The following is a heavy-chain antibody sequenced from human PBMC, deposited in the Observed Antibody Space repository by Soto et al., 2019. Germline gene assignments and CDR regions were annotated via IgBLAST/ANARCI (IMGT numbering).Heavy chain of an antibody. Sequence: QLHRWQPGLGVKRPGPWGRASGRASGATSASLAIAGCGQPPDQGLEWWGGIIPIFGTANNAQKFQGRVTITADESTSTAYMELSSLRSEDTAVYYCARVNWNYDGLGPPRDYWGQGTLVTVSS. CDR2: IIPIFGTA. CDR3: ARVNWNYDGLGPPRDY. D-gene: IGHD1-7*01. V-gene: IGHV1-69*01. CDR1: GATSASLA. J-gene: IGHJ4*02.